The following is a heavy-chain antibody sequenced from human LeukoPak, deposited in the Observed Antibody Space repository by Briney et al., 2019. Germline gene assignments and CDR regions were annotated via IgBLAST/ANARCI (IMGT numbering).Heavy chain of an antibody. CDR2: IYYSGNT. J-gene: IGHJ4*02. CDR3: ASYYYDSSGYYRSFDY. D-gene: IGHD3-22*01. Sequence: NTSETLSLTCTVSGGSISSSTYYWGWIRQPPGKGLEWIGNIYYSGNTYYNPSLKSRVTISVVTSKNQFSLKLSSVTAADTAVYYCASYYYDSSGYYRSFDYWGQGTLVTVSS. V-gene: IGHV4-39*01. CDR1: GGSISSSTYY.